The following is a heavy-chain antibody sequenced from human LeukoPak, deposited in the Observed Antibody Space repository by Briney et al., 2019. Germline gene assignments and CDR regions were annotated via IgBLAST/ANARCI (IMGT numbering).Heavy chain of an antibody. Sequence: GVSLRLSCEASEFTFSSYAMSWVRQPPGKGLEWVSAISGSGGSTYYADSVKGRFTISRDNSKNTLYLQMNSLRAEDTAVYYCAKDIGFSVGGWFDPWGQGTLVTVSS. CDR2: ISGSGGST. V-gene: IGHV3-23*01. CDR3: AKDIGFSVGGWFDP. D-gene: IGHD1-26*01. J-gene: IGHJ5*02. CDR1: EFTFSSYA.